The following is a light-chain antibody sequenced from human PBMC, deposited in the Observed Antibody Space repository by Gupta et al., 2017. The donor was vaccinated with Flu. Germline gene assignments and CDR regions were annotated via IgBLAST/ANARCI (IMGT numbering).Light chain of an antibody. J-gene: IGKJ4*01. Sequence: ATLSLSPGERATLSFRVSQSVSSYLAWYQQYPVQVPRLLIYDAFIVASGIPARFSASGSGTDFTLTISSRVPEDFAVYYCQQRISWHPLTFGAGTKVEIK. CDR3: QQRISWHPLT. V-gene: IGKV3-11*01. CDR2: DAF. CDR1: QSVSSY.